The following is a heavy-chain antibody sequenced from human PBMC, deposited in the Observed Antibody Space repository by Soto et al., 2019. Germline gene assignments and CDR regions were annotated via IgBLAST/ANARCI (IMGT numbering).Heavy chain of an antibody. J-gene: IGHJ5*02. V-gene: IGHV1-69*01. D-gene: IGHD6-13*01. CDR3: AKASGRSWYNWFDP. CDR2: IVPLFGTT. CDR1: GGNFTSYA. Sequence: QVQLVQSGAEVKKPGSSVKVSCKASGGNFTSYAISWVRQAPGQGLECMGGIVPLFGTTNYAHKFRGRVTVTADESTSTVYMEMSSLRSEDTAVYYCAKASGRSWYNWFDPWGQGTLVTVST.